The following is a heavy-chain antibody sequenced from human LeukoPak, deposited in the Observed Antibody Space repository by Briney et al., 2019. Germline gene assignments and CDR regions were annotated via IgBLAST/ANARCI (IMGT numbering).Heavy chain of an antibody. Sequence: MPSETLSLTCAVYGGSFRSYYWSSIRQPPGKGLEWIGEINHSGSTNYNPSLKSRVTISVDTSKNQFSLKLSSVTAADTAVYYCASTISWKLRGFEDRGQGTLVTVSS. J-gene: IGHJ4*02. CDR1: GGSFRSYY. D-gene: IGHD1-1*01. CDR3: ASTISWKLRGFED. V-gene: IGHV4-34*01. CDR2: INHSGST.